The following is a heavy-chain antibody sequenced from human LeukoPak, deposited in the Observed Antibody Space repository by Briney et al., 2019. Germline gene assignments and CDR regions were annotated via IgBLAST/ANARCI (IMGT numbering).Heavy chain of an antibody. CDR2: ISAYNGNT. CDR3: ARAHSSSWYGFDYYYYYGMDV. D-gene: IGHD6-13*01. J-gene: IGHJ6*02. V-gene: IGHV1-18*01. CDR1: GYTFTSYG. Sequence: ASVKVSCKASGYTFTSYGISWVRQAPGQGLEWMGWISAYNGNTNYAQKLQGRVTMTTDTSTSTAYMELRSLRSDDTAVYYCARAHSSSWYGFDYYYYYGMDVWGQGTTVTVSS.